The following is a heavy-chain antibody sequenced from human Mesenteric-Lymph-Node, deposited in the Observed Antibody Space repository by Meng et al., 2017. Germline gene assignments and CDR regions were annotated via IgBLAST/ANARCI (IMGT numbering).Heavy chain of an antibody. V-gene: IGHV3-74*01. D-gene: IGHD4-17*01. CDR3: TRDLIGDYGEHFDY. J-gene: IGHJ4*02. CDR2: INSDGSST. Sequence: EVQLVESGGNLVQPGESLRLSFAASGFTFSNYWMHWVRQSPGKGLVWVSRINSDGSSTHYADSVKGRFTISVDNADNTLYLQMNSLRAEDTAVYYCTRDLIGDYGEHFDYWGQGTPVTVSS. CDR1: GFTFSNYW.